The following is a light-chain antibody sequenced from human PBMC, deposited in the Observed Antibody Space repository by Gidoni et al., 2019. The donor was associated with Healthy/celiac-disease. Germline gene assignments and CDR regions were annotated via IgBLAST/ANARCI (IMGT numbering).Light chain of an antibody. CDR1: QSVSSY. CDR3: QQRSNWPLT. V-gene: IGKV3-11*01. J-gene: IGKJ4*01. Sequence: EIVLTQSPATLSLSPGERVTLSCRASQSVSSYLAWYQQKPGQAPRLLIYDASNRATGIPARFSGSGSGTDFTLTISSLEPEDFAVYYCQQRSNWPLTFGGXTKVEIK. CDR2: DAS.